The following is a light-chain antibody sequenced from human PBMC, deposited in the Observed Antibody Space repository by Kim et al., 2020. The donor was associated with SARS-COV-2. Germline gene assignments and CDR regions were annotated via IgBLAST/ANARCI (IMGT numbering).Light chain of an antibody. CDR2: AAS. Sequence: DIQMTQSPSSLSASVGDRVTITCRASQSISSYLNWYQQKPGKAPKLLIYAASTLQSGVPSEFSGSGSGTDFTLTISSLQPEDFATYYCQQSYNTPYTFGQGTKLEI. CDR3: QQSYNTPYT. CDR1: QSISSY. J-gene: IGKJ2*01. V-gene: IGKV1-39*01.